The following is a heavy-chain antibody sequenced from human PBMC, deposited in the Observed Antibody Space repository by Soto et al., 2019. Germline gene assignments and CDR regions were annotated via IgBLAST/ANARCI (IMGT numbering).Heavy chain of an antibody. CDR3: AKDKGIYGCSGGSCYSGHFQH. CDR1: GFTFSSYG. J-gene: IGHJ1*01. Sequence: LRLSCAASGFTFSSYGMHWVRQAPGKGLEWVAVISYDGSNKYYADSVKGRFTISRDNSKNTLYLQMNSLRAGDTAVYYCAKDKGIYGCSGGSCYSGHFQHWGQGTLVTVSS. V-gene: IGHV3-30*18. CDR2: ISYDGSNK. D-gene: IGHD2-15*01.